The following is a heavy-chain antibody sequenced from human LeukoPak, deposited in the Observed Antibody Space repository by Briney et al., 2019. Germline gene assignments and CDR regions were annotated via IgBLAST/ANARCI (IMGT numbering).Heavy chain of an antibody. V-gene: IGHV4-34*01. CDR1: GGSFSGYD. Sequence: SETLSLTCAVYGGSFSGYDWSWIRQPPGKGLEWIGEINHRGGTNYNPSLKSRVTISVDTFKNQCSLKLGSVTAADTAVYYCARGRTGLPSYWGQGILVTVAS. D-gene: IGHD3/OR15-3a*01. CDR3: ARGRTGLPSY. CDR2: INHRGGT. J-gene: IGHJ4*02.